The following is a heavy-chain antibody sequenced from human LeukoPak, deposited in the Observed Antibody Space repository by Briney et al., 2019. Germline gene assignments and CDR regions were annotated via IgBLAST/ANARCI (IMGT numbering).Heavy chain of an antibody. CDR2: IYHSGST. V-gene: IGHV4-30-2*01. Sequence: SQTLSLTCAVSGGSISSGGYSWSWIRQPPGKGLEWIGYIYHSGSTYYNPSLKSRVTISVDRSKNQFSLKLSSVTAADTAVYYCASYSGYDSLFDYWGQGTLVTASS. J-gene: IGHJ4*02. CDR3: ASYSGYDSLFDY. CDR1: GGSISSGGYS. D-gene: IGHD5-12*01.